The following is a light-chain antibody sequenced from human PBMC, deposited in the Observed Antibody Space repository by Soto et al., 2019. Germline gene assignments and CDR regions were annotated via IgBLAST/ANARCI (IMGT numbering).Light chain of an antibody. Sequence: EIVLTQSPATLSLSPGERATLSCRASQNVSSSLAWYQQKPGQAPRLLIYNASNRATGIPARFSGSGSGTDFTLTISSLEPEDYAVYYCQHRSNWPPYTFGQGTKLEIK. V-gene: IGKV3-11*01. CDR3: QHRSNWPPYT. CDR2: NAS. J-gene: IGKJ2*01. CDR1: QNVSSS.